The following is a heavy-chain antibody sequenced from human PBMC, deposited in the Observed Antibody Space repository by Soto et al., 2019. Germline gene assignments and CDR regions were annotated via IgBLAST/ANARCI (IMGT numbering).Heavy chain of an antibody. Sequence: SETLSLTCTVSGASVSTGAYYWGWVRQRPGRGLEWIGYVYESGYAYYNMSLKSRLTISLDRSNNQFSLGLTSVTAADTDVYYCVRALRHTAMVYPWFDPWGQGTRVTVSS. CDR3: VRALRHTAMVYPWFDP. D-gene: IGHD5-18*01. J-gene: IGHJ5*02. V-gene: IGHV4-31*03. CDR2: VYESGYA. CDR1: GASVSTGAYY.